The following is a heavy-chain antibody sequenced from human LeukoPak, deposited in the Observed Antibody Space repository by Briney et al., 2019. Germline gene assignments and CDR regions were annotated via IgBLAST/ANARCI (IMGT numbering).Heavy chain of an antibody. V-gene: IGHV3-7*01. D-gene: IGHD6-13*01. Sequence: GGSLRLSCAASGFTFSSYWMSWVRQAPGEGLEWVANIKQDGSEKYYVDSVKGRFTISRDNAKNSLYLQMNSLRAEDTAVYYCARDRRYSSSWYFDYWGQGTLVTVSS. CDR1: GFTFSSYW. CDR2: IKQDGSEK. CDR3: ARDRRYSSSWYFDY. J-gene: IGHJ4*02.